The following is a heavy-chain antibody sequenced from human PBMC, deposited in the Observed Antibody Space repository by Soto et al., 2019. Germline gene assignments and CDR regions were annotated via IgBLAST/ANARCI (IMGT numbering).Heavy chain of an antibody. J-gene: IGHJ6*02. Sequence: QVQLVQSGAEVKKPGASVKVSCKASGYTFTSYGISWVRQAPGQGLEWMGWISAYNGNTNYAQKLQGRVTMTTDTSTSTAYMELRSLRSDDTAVYYCASGSGQNYDILTGYFGPYGMDVWGQGTTVTVSS. D-gene: IGHD3-9*01. V-gene: IGHV1-18*01. CDR1: GYTFTSYG. CDR2: ISAYNGNT. CDR3: ASGSGQNYDILTGYFGPYGMDV.